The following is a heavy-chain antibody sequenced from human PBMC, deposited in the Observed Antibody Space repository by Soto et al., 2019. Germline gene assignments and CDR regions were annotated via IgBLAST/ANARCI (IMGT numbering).Heavy chain of an antibody. J-gene: IGHJ6*03. CDR2: IVVGSGNT. V-gene: IGHV1-58*02. CDR3: GAAAYFDWLLFSSYYYYMDV. CDR1: GFTFTSSA. D-gene: IGHD3-9*01. Sequence: SVKVSCKASGFTFTSSAMQWVRQARGQRLEWIGWIVVGSGNTNYAQKFQERVTITRDMSTSTAYMELSSLRSEDTAVYYCGAAAYFDWLLFSSYYYYMDVWGKGTTVTVSS.